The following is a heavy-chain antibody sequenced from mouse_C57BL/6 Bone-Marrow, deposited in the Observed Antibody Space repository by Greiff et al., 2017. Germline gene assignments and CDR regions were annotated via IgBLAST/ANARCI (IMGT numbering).Heavy chain of an antibody. J-gene: IGHJ3*01. CDR1: GFTFSSYG. Sequence: EVKLVESGGDLVKPGGSLKLSCAASGFTFSSYGMSWVRQTPDKRLEWVATISSGGSYTYYPDSVKGRFTISRDTAKNTLYLQMSSLKSEDTAMYDCAGLLRSGRFAYWGQGTLVTVSA. CDR2: ISSGGSYT. CDR3: AGLLRSGRFAY. D-gene: IGHD1-1*01. V-gene: IGHV5-6*02.